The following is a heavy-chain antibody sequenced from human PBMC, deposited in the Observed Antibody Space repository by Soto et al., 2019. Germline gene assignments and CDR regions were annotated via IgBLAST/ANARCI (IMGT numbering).Heavy chain of an antibody. V-gene: IGHV3-73*02. CDR3: ATLSGGS. J-gene: IGHJ5*02. D-gene: IGHD1-26*01. CDR2: IRSKANSYAT. CDR1: GFIFSGSA. Sequence: EVQLVESGGGLVQPGGSLKLSCAASGFIFSGSAMHWVRQASGKGLEWVGRIRSKANSYATTYAASVKGRFTISRDDSKNTAYLQMNSLKTGDTAVCYCATLSGGSWGQGTLVTVSS.